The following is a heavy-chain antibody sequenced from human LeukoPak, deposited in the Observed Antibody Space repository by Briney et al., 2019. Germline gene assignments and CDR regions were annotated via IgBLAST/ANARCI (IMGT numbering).Heavy chain of an antibody. Sequence: PGRSLRLSCAVSGFTFDDYAMHWVRQVPGKGLEWVSGINWNSDSICYADSVKGRFTTARENANNFLYLQMNSLSAEDTAVYYCAKARYCSGGSCFPQLTPDYWGQGTLVTVSS. D-gene: IGHD2-15*01. CDR2: INWNSDSI. CDR1: GFTFDDYA. J-gene: IGHJ4*02. V-gene: IGHV3-9*01. CDR3: AKARYCSGGSCFPQLTPDY.